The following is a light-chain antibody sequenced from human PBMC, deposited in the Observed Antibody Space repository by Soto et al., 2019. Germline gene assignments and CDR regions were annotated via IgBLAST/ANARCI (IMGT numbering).Light chain of an antibody. CDR1: QTIRSNY. CDR3: HQYGSSPWT. CDR2: GAS. Sequence: ETVLTQSPGTLSLSPGERATLSCRASQTIRSNYLAWYRQTPGQAPRLLIYGASNRATGIADMFSGSGSGTDFTLIISRLEPEDCALYYCHQYGSSPWTFGQGTKVEIK. J-gene: IGKJ1*01. V-gene: IGKV3-20*01.